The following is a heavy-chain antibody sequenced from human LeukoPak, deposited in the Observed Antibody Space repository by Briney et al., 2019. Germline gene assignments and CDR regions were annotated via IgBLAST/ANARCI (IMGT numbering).Heavy chain of an antibody. Sequence: ASVKVSCKASGYTFTGYYMHWVRQAPGQGLEWMGIINPSGGSTSYAQKFQGRVTMTRDTSTSTVYMELSSLRSEDTAVYYCARGRPAYYDILTGYYKGDYFDYWGQGTLVTVSS. CDR3: ARGRPAYYDILTGYYKGDYFDY. CDR2: INPSGGST. CDR1: GYTFTGYY. D-gene: IGHD3-9*01. J-gene: IGHJ4*02. V-gene: IGHV1-46*01.